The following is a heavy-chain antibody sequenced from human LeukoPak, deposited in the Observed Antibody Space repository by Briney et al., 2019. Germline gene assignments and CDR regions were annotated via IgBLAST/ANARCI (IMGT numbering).Heavy chain of an antibody. J-gene: IGHJ4*02. CDR3: ARRAYSSSSFDY. D-gene: IGHD6-6*01. CDR2: IYYSGST. Sequence: SETLSLTCTVSGGSISSSSYYWRWIRQPPGKGLEWIGSIYYSGSTYYNPSLKSRVTISVDTSKNQFSLKLSSVTAADTAVYYCARRAYSSSSFDYWGQGTLVTVSS. V-gene: IGHV4-39*01. CDR1: GGSISSSSYY.